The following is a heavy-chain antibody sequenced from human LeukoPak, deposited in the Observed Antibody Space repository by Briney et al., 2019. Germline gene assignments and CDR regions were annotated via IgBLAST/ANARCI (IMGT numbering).Heavy chain of an antibody. CDR1: GFIFSNYG. CDR3: AREGGFFRPLDY. V-gene: IGHV4-4*02. Sequence: GSLRLSCSASGFIFSNYGMYWVRQPPGKGLEWIGEVHLDGRTNYNPSLKSRLTISVDLSENHISLKLTSVTAEDTAVYYCAREGGFFRPLDYSGQGTLVTVSS. CDR2: VHLDGRT. J-gene: IGHJ4*02. D-gene: IGHD3-3*01.